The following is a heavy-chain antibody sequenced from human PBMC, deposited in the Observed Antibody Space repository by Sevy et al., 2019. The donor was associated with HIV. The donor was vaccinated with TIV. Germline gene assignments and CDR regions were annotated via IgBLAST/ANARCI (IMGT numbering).Heavy chain of an antibody. V-gene: IGHV3-7*01. Sequence: GGSLRLSCAASGFTFSSYWMSWVRQAPGKGLEWVANIKQDGSEKYYVDSVKGRFTISRDNAKNSLYLQMNSLRAEDTAVYYCARAGYGGSKVYYFDYWVQGTLVTVSS. D-gene: IGHD4-17*01. CDR2: IKQDGSEK. CDR1: GFTFSSYW. CDR3: ARAGYGGSKVYYFDY. J-gene: IGHJ4*02.